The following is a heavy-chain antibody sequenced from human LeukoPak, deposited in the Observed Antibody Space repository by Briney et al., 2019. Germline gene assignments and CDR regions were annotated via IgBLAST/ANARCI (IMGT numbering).Heavy chain of an antibody. D-gene: IGHD6-13*01. CDR1: GFTFSSYS. V-gene: IGHV3-21*01. J-gene: IGHJ4*02. Sequence: GGSLRLSCAASGFTFSSYSMNWVRQAPGKGLEWVSSISSSSSYIYYADSVKGRFTISRDNAKNSLYLQMNSLRAEDTAVYYCARAGRNSSWSFDYWGQGTLVTVSS. CDR3: ARAGRNSSWSFDY. CDR2: ISSSSSYI.